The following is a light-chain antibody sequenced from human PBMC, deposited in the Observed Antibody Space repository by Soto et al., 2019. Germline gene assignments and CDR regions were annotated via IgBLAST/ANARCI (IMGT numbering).Light chain of an antibody. CDR3: QQSYSIPIT. V-gene: IGKV1-39*01. J-gene: IGKJ5*01. CDR2: AAS. Sequence: DIQMTQFPSSLSASVGDRVTITCRASQSIGIYLNWYQQKPGKAPKFLIYAASTLQSGVPSRFSGSGFGTDFTPTISSLQPEDFATYYCQQSYSIPITFGQGTRLEIK. CDR1: QSIGIY.